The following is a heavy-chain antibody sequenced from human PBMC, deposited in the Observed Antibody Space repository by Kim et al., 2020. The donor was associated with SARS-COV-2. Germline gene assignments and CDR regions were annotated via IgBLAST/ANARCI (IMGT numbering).Heavy chain of an antibody. CDR3: AREQYYYDRPDYYFYYYGMDV. D-gene: IGHD3-22*01. CDR2: IWYDGSNK. CDR1: GFTFSSYG. J-gene: IGHJ6*02. Sequence: GGSLRLSCAASGFTFSSYGMHWVRQAPGKGLEWVAVIWYDGSNKYYADSVKGRFTISRDNSKNTLYLQMNSLRAEDTAVYYCAREQYYYDRPDYYFYYYGMDVWGQGTTVTVSS. V-gene: IGHV3-33*01.